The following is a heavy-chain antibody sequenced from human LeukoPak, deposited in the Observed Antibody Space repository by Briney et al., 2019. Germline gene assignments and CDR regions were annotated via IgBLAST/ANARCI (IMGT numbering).Heavy chain of an antibody. V-gene: IGHV1-69*04. CDR2: IIPILGIA. D-gene: IGHD6-13*01. Sequence: GASVKVSCKASGGTFSSYAISWVRQAPGQGLEWMGRIIPILGIANYAQKFQGRVTITADKSTSTAYMELSSLRSEDTAVYYCARFSDGGAITAAGTPFGYWGQGTLVTVSS. J-gene: IGHJ4*02. CDR3: ARFSDGGAITAAGTPFGY. CDR1: GGTFSSYA.